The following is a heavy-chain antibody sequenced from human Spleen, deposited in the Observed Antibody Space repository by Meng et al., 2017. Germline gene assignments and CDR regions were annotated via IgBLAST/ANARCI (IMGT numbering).Heavy chain of an antibody. V-gene: IGHV4-34*01. Sequence: GELRRWGAGLLQLAETLPVTCVGSGGSFSDYYWSWIRQTPGKGLEWIGEIKHNESTNYNPSLESRATISVDTSQNNLSLKLSSVTAADSAVYYCARGPTTMAHDFDYWGQGTLVTVSS. CDR3: ARGPTTMAHDFDY. CDR1: GGSFSDYY. CDR2: IKHNEST. J-gene: IGHJ4*02. D-gene: IGHD4-11*01.